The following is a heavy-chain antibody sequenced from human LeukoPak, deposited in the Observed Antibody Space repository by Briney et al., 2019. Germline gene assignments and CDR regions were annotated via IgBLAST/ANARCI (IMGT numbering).Heavy chain of an antibody. CDR2: ISYDGSNK. V-gene: IGHV3-30*03. J-gene: IGHJ4*02. CDR3: ARDHGDYSGKDY. Sequence: PGGSLRLSCAASGFTFSSYGMHWVRQAPGKGLEWVAVISYDGSNKYYADSVKGRFTISRDNSKNTLYLQMNSLRAEDTAVYFCARDHGDYSGKDYWGQGTLVTVSS. D-gene: IGHD4-17*01. CDR1: GFTFSSYG.